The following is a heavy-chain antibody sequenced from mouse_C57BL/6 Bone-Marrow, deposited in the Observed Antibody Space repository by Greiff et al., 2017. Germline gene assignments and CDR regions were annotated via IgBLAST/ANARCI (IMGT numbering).Heavy chain of an antibody. J-gene: IGHJ4*01. CDR1: GYTFTSYW. CDR3: ARRKMGIITTGGYAMDY. CDR2: LYPGSGST. V-gene: IGHV1-55*01. D-gene: IGHD1-1*01. Sequence: QVQLQQPGAELVKPGASVKMSCKASGYTFTSYWITWVKQRPGQGLEWIGDLYPGSGSTNYNEKFKSKATRTVDTSSSTAYMQLSSLTAEDSAVYYCARRKMGIITTGGYAMDYWGQGTSVTVSS.